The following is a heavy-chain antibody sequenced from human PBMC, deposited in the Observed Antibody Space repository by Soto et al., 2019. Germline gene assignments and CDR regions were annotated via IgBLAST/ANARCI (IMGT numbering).Heavy chain of an antibody. D-gene: IGHD5-12*01. J-gene: IGHJ6*03. CDR2: INHSGST. V-gene: IGHV4-34*01. CDR3: ARGATTPLYYYMDV. CDR1: GGSFSGYY. Sequence: PSETLSLTCAVYGGSFSGYYWSWIRQPPGKGLEWIGEINHSGSTNYNPSLKSRVTISVDTSKNQFSLKLSSVTAADTAVYYCARGATTPLYYYMDVWGKGTTVTVSS.